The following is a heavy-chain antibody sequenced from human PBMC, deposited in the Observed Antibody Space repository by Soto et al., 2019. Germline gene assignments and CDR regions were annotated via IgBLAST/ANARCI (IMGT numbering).Heavy chain of an antibody. CDR2: ISSSSSTI. CDR3: ARDYYDSSGYYSGLDY. D-gene: IGHD3-22*01. V-gene: IGHV3-48*01. CDR1: GGSISSSN. J-gene: IGHJ4*02. Sequence: ETLSLTCAVSGGSISSSNWWSWVRQPPGTGLEWVSYISSSSSTIYYADSVKGRFTISRDNAKNSLYLQMNSLRAEDTAVYYCARDYYDSSGYYSGLDYWGQGTLVTVSS.